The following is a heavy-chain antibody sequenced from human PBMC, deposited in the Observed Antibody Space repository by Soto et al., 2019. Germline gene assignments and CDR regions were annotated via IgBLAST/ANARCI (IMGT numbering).Heavy chain of an antibody. CDR2: IKQDGSEK. CDR1: GFTFSSYW. Sequence: EVQLVESGGGLVQPGGSLRLSCAASGFTFSSYWMSWVRQAPGKGLEWVANIKQDGSEKYYVDSVKGRFTISRDNAKNSLYLQMNSLRAEDTAVYYCARDGRYGSGSYFHYYYGMDVWGQGTTVTVSS. CDR3: ARDGRYGSGSYFHYYYGMDV. V-gene: IGHV3-7*03. D-gene: IGHD3-10*01. J-gene: IGHJ6*02.